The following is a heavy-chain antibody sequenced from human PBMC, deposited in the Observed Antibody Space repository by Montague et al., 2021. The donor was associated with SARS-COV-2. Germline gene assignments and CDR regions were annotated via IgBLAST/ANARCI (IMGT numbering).Heavy chain of an antibody. Sequence: TLFLTCTVSGGSISSGSYYWSWIRQPAGKGLEWIGRIYTSGSTNYNPSLKSRVTILVDTSKSQFSLKLSSVTAADTAVYYCARDLAPYYGSGSYYNPIDAFDIWGQGTMVTVSS. J-gene: IGHJ3*02. CDR1: GGSISSGSYY. D-gene: IGHD3-10*01. CDR3: ARDLAPYYGSGSYYNPIDAFDI. V-gene: IGHV4-61*02. CDR2: IYTSGST.